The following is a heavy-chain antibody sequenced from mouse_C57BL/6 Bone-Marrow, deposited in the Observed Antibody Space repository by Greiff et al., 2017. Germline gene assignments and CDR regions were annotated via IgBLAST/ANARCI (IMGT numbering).Heavy chain of an antibody. D-gene: IGHD1-1*01. V-gene: IGHV1-9*01. CDR2: TLPGSGST. CDR3: ARSANYYGSSLVFDY. Sequence: QVQLQQSGAELMKPGASVKLSCKATGYTFTGYWIEWVKQRPGHGLEWIGETLPGSGSTNYTEKFKGKATFTADTSSNTAYMQLSSLTTEYSAIYYCARSANYYGSSLVFDYWGQGTTLTVSS. J-gene: IGHJ2*01. CDR1: GYTFTGYW.